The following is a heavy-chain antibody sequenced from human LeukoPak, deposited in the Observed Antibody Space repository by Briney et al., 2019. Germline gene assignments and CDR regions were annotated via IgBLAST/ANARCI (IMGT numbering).Heavy chain of an antibody. CDR3: ARDCPRYDSSGYCAAFDI. CDR2: IYTSGGT. V-gene: IGHV4-61*02. CDR1: GGSISSGSYY. Sequence: PSEALSLTCTVSGGSISSGSYYWSWIRQPAGKGLEWIGRIYTSGGTNYNPSLKSRVTISVDTSKNQFSLKLSSVTAADTAMYYCARDCPRYDSSGYCAAFDIWGQGTMVTVSS. J-gene: IGHJ3*02. D-gene: IGHD3-22*01.